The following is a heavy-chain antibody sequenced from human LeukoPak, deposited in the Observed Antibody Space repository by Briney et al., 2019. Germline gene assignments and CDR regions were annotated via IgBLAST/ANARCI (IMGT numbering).Heavy chain of an antibody. Sequence: GGSLRLACVASGFTFSSYSMNWVRQAPGKGLEWVSSISPRSDYIYYADSVRGRFTISRDNAKNSLYLQMNSLRAGDTAVYFFSRGGTDDPFNYWGQGTLVTGFS. V-gene: IGHV3-21*01. J-gene: IGHJ4*02. CDR1: GFTFSSYS. CDR3: SRGGTDDPFNY. CDR2: ISPRSDYI. D-gene: IGHD1-1*01.